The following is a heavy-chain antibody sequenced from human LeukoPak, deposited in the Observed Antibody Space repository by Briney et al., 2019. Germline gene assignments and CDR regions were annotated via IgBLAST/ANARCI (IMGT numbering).Heavy chain of an antibody. CDR1: GFTFSSYG. V-gene: IGHV3-30*02. Sequence: PGGSLRLSCAASGFTFSSYGMHWVRQAPGKGLEWVAFIRYDGSNKYYADSVKGRFTISRDNSKNTLYLQMNSLRAEDTAVYYCANPRYQLPIFDYWGQGTLVTVSS. D-gene: IGHD2-2*01. CDR3: ANPRYQLPIFDY. CDR2: IRYDGSNK. J-gene: IGHJ4*02.